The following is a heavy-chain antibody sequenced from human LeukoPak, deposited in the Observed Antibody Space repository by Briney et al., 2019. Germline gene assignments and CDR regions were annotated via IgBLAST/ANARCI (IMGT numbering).Heavy chain of an antibody. CDR1: GGSISSFY. J-gene: IGHJ5*02. Sequence: SETLSLTCTVSGGSISSFYWSWIRQPPGKGLEWIGYIYYTGSTNYNPSLRSRLTISVDTSKNQFSLKLSSVTAADTAVYYCARASETLRRFDPWGQGTLVTVSS. V-gene: IGHV4-59*01. CDR3: ARASETLRRFDP. CDR2: IYYTGST.